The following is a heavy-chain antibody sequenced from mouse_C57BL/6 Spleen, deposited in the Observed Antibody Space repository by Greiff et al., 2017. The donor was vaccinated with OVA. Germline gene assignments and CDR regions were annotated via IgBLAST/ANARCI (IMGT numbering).Heavy chain of an antibody. J-gene: IGHJ2*01. CDR2: IFPGSGST. Sequence: VQLQQSGPELVKPGASVKISCKASGYTFTDYYINWVKQRPGQGLEWIGWIFPGSGSTYYNEKFKGKATLTVDKSSSTAYMLLSSLTSEDSAVYFCAREPITPVGMYYFDYWGQGTTLTVSS. D-gene: IGHD1-1*01. CDR1: GYTFTDYY. CDR3: AREPITPVGMYYFDY. V-gene: IGHV1-75*01.